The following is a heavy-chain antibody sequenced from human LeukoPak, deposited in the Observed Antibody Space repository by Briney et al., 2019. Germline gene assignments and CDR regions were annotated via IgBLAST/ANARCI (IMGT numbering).Heavy chain of an antibody. J-gene: IGHJ6*03. CDR3: ARGGDFEHYYYMDV. CDR2: MKPNSGNT. D-gene: IGHD3-10*01. Sequence: ASVKVSCKASGYTFTSYDINWVRQATGQGLEWMGWMKPNSGNTGYAQKFQGRVTITRNTSISTAYMELSSLRSEDTAVYYCARGGDFEHYYYMDVWGKGTTVTVSS. V-gene: IGHV1-8*03. CDR1: GYTFTSYD.